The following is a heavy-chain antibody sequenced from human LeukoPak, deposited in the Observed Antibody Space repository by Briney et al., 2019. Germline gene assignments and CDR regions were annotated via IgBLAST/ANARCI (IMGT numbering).Heavy chain of an antibody. V-gene: IGHV3-21*01. CDR2: ISSSSSYI. D-gene: IGHD2-15*01. CDR3: ARDSTPGGSFDY. Sequence: GGSLRLSCAASGFTFSSYSMNWVRQAPGKGLEWVSSISSSSSYIYYADSVKGRFTISRDNAKNSLYLQMNSLRAEDTAVYYCARDSTPGGSFDYWGQGTLVTVSS. J-gene: IGHJ4*02. CDR1: GFTFSSYS.